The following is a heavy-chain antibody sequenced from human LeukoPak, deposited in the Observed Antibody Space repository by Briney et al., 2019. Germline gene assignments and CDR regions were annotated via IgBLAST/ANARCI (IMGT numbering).Heavy chain of an antibody. CDR1: GFTFSRYS. D-gene: IGHD3-9*01. CDR2: ISSSSTYV. CDR3: ARDISGALYYNILMYFDY. J-gene: IGHJ4*02. Sequence: PGGSLRLSCAASGFTFSRYSMNWVRQAPGKGLEWVSWISSSSTYVYYADSVKGRFTISRDNAEDSLYLQMNNLRAEDTAKYYCARDISGALYYNILMYFDYWGQGALVTVSS. V-gene: IGHV3-21*01.